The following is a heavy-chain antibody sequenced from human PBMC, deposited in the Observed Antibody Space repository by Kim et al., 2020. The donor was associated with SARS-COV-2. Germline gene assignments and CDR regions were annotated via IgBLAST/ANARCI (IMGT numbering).Heavy chain of an antibody. V-gene: IGHV4-59*13. CDR1: GGSISSYY. J-gene: IGHJ5*02. D-gene: IGHD3-22*01. CDR3: ARASQIVVDP. Sequence: SETLSLTCTVSGGSISSYYWSWIRQPPGKGLEWIGYIYYSGSTNYNPSLKSRVTIAVDTSKNQFSLKLSSVTAADTAVYYCARASQIVVDPWGQGTLVTVSS. CDR2: IYYSGST.